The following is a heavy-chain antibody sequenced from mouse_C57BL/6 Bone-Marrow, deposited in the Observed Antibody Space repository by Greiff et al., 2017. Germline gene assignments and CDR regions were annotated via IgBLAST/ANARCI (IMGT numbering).Heavy chain of an antibody. J-gene: IGHJ3*01. CDR2: IYPRSGNT. CDR3: ARWGYYGSSLGFAY. V-gene: IGHV1-81*01. CDR1: GYTFTSYG. D-gene: IGHD1-1*01. Sequence: QVQLQQSGAELARPGASVKLSCKASGYTFTSYGISWVKQRTGQGLEGIGEIYPRSGNTYYNEKFKGKATLTADKSSSTAYMELRSLTSEDSAVYFCARWGYYGSSLGFAYWGQGTLVTVSA.